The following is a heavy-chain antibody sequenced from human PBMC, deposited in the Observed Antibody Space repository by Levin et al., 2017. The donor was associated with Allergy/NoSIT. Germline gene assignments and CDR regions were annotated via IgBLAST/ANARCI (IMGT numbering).Heavy chain of an antibody. D-gene: IGHD6-13*01. V-gene: IGHV3-23*01. CDR2: VSGSGSRT. Sequence: ASVKVSCAASGFTFSSYAMNWVRQAPGKGLEWVSTVSGSGSRTDYAESVKGRFTISRDNSKNTMYLQMNSLRAEDTAIYYCARDLAALVVAETDGDYWGQGTLVTVSS. J-gene: IGHJ4*02. CDR3: ARDLAALVVAETDGDY. CDR1: GFTFSSYA.